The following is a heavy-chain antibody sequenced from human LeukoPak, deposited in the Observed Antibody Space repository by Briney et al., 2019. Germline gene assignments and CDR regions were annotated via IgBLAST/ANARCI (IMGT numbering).Heavy chain of an antibody. D-gene: IGHD3-10*01. CDR3: ARAPRYYYGSGKLSQDKRPTYYFDY. Sequence: SETLSLTCTVSGGSISSSSYYWGRIRQPPGKGLEWIGSIYYSGSTYYNPSLKSRVTLSVDTSKNQFSLKLSSVTAADTAVYYCARAPRYYYGSGKLSQDKRPTYYFDYWGQGTLVTVSS. V-gene: IGHV4-39*01. J-gene: IGHJ4*02. CDR2: IYYSGST. CDR1: GGSISSSSYY.